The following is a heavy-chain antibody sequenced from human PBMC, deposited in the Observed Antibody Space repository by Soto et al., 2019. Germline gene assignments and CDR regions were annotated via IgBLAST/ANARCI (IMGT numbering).Heavy chain of an antibody. V-gene: IGHV1-69*06. CDR3: AKVGRVGWGYYDSSGYYRTHAFDI. Sequence: ASVKVSCKASGGTFSSYASSWVRQAPGQGLEWMGGIIPIFGTANHAQKFQGRVTITADKVTSTAYMELSSLRSEDTAVYYCAKVGRVGWGYYDSSGYYRTHAFDIWGQGTMVAVSS. D-gene: IGHD3-22*01. CDR2: IIPIFGTA. CDR1: GGTFSSYA. J-gene: IGHJ3*02.